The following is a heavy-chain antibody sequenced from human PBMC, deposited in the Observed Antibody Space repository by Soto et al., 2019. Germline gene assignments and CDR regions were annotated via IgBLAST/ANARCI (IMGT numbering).Heavy chain of an antibody. CDR2: ISGSGGST. J-gene: IGHJ4*02. V-gene: IGHV3-23*01. CDR1: GFTFSSYA. Sequence: EVQLLESGGGLVQPGGSLRLSCAASGFTFSSYAMSWVRQAPGKGLEWASAISGSGGSTYYADPVQGRFTISRDNSKNTLYRLMNSLRAEDTAVYYCAFCDCGSGHPYYFDSWGQGTLVTVSS. CDR3: AFCDCGSGHPYYFDS. D-gene: IGHD3-3*01.